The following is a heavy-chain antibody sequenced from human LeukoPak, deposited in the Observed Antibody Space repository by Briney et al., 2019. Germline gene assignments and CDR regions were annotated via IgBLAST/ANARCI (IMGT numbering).Heavy chain of an antibody. CDR2: IYYSGST. CDR3: ARGRAPPAYYYDSSGYYFDY. Sequence: SETLSLTCTVSGGSISSGGCYWSWIRQHPGKGLEWIGYIYYSGSTYYNPSLKSRVTISVDTSKNQFSLKLSSVTAADTAVYYCARGRAPPAYYYDSSGYYFDYWGQGTLVTVSS. J-gene: IGHJ4*02. CDR1: GGSISSGGCY. D-gene: IGHD3-22*01. V-gene: IGHV4-31*03.